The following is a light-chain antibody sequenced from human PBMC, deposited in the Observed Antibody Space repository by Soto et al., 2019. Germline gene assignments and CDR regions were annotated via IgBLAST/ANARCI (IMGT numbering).Light chain of an antibody. V-gene: IGLV6-57*04. J-gene: IGLJ3*02. CDR3: QSYDSSTWV. CDR2: EDN. Sequence: NFMLTQPHSLSESPGKTVTISCNRSGGSFATHYVQWYQQRPGSAPTTVIYEDNQIPSGVPDRFSGSVASSSNTASHTISGLKTEDEADYYCQSYDSSTWVFGGGTKVTVL. CDR1: GGSFATHY.